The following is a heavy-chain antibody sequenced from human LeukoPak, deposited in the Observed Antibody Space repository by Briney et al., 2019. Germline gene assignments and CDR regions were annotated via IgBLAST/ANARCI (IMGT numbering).Heavy chain of an antibody. Sequence: PGGSLRLSCAASGFTFSSYAMSWVRQAPGKGLEWVSAMTGTGGSTYYADSVKGRFTISRDNSKNTLYLQMKSLRAEDTAVYYCAKYSDGLKYWGQGTLVTVSS. CDR2: MTGTGGST. V-gene: IGHV3-23*01. D-gene: IGHD4-17*01. J-gene: IGHJ4*02. CDR3: AKYSDGLKY. CDR1: GFTFSSYA.